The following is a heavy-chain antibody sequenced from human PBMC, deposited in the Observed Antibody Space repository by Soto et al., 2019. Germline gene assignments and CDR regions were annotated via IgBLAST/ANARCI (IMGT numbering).Heavy chain of an antibody. CDR2: TSNSGST. J-gene: IGHJ4*02. CDR3: ARGGGSTKVDY. D-gene: IGHD2-2*01. V-gene: IGHV4-31*03. CDR1: GGSITSSGYY. Sequence: QVQLQESGPGLVKPSQTLSLTCTVSGGSITSSGYYWSWIRQHPGEGLEWIGFTSNSGSTSYNPSLKSRVTISVDTSSTPFSLNLKSVTAADTAVYYCARGGGSTKVDYWGQGTLVTVS.